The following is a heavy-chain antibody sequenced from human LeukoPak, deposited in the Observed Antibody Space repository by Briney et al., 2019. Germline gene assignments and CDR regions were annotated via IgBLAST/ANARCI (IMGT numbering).Heavy chain of an antibody. Sequence: SETLSLTCTVSGGSISSYYWSWIRQPPGKGLEWLGYIYYTGATKYNPSLESRVTISVDTSKSQFSLQLSSVTAADTAVYYCARPSEDWGQGTLVTVSS. V-gene: IGHV4-59*12. CDR3: ARPSED. CDR2: IYYTGAT. CDR1: GGSISSYY. J-gene: IGHJ4*02.